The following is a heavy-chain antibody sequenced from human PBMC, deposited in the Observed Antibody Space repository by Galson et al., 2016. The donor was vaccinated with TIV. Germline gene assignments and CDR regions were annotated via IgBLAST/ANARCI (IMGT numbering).Heavy chain of an antibody. J-gene: IGHJ5*01. Sequence: SLRLSCAASGSNFRSDGMHWVRQAPGRGLEWVAFVWYDGGNIHYADAVKGRFIISRDNSKNTLYLQMNSLRVEDTAVYYCARDRGFSSWSWTFNSWGQGTLVTVSS. CDR3: ARDRGFSSWSWTFNS. D-gene: IGHD6-6*01. CDR2: VWYDGGNI. V-gene: IGHV3-33*01. CDR1: GSNFRSDG.